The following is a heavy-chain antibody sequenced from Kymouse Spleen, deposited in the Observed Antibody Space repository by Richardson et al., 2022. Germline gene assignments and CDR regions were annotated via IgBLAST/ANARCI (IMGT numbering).Heavy chain of an antibody. CDR3: ARGGWNYEVYFDY. J-gene: IGHJ4*02. CDR1: GGSISSYY. D-gene: IGHD1-7*01. CDR2: IYYSGST. V-gene: IGHV4-59*01. Sequence: QVQLQESGPGLVKPSETLSLTCTVSGGSISSYYWSWIRQPPGKGLEWIGYIYYSGSTNYNPSLKSRVTISVDTSKNQFSLKLSSVTAADTAVYYCARGGWNYEVYFDYWGQGTLVTVSS.